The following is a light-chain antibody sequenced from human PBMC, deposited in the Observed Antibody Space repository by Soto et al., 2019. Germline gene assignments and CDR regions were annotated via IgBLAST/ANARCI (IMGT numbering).Light chain of an antibody. Sequence: QSVLTQPSSASGTPGQRVTISCSGSSSNIGSNTVNWHQQLPGTAPKLLIYTNNERPSGVPDRFSGSKSDTSASLAISGLQSEDEADYYCAAWDDSLKGYVFGTGTKLTVL. CDR3: AAWDDSLKGYV. CDR2: TNN. CDR1: SSNIGSNT. J-gene: IGLJ1*01. V-gene: IGLV1-44*01.